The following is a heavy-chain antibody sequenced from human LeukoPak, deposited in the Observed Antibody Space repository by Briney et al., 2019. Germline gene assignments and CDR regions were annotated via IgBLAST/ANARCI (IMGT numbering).Heavy chain of an antibody. J-gene: IGHJ6*02. CDR1: GGSISSYY. CDR3: AGYCSSTSCPDMQGYYYYGMDV. CDR2: IYYSGST. D-gene: IGHD2-2*01. V-gene: IGHV4-59*08. Sequence: SETLSLTCTVSGGSISSYYWSWIRQPPGKGLEWIGYIYYSGSTNYNPSLKSRVTISVDTSKNQFHLKLSSVTAADTAVYYCAGYCSSTSCPDMQGYYYYGMDVWGQGTTVTVSS.